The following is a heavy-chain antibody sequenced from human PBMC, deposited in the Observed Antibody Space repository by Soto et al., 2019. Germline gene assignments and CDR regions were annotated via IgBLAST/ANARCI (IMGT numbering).Heavy chain of an antibody. D-gene: IGHD3-22*01. CDR2: ISGSGGST. Sequence: EVQLLESGGGLVQPGGSLRLSCAAAGFTFSSYAMSWVRQAPGKGLEWVSGISGSGGSTYYADSVKGRFTISRDNSKKTLHLQMNSLRAEDTAVYYCAKDGESITMREVVIKGAFDIWGQETMVSVSS. V-gene: IGHV3-23*01. J-gene: IGHJ3*02. CDR3: AKDGESITMREVVIKGAFDI. CDR1: GFTFSSYA.